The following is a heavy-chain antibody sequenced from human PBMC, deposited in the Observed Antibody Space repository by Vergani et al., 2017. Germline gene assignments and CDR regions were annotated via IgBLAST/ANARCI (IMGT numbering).Heavy chain of an antibody. CDR1: EFTLSNYA. Sequence: EVQLLESGGGLVQPGGSLRLTCAASEFTLSNYAMNWVRQAPGKGLEWVSGISGSGVGAYYTDSVQGRFTISRDNSKNMLFLQMNNLRTEDTAIYYCAKQYFVSGNYLFDYLGQRSLVTVAS. J-gene: IGHJ4*02. V-gene: IGHV3-23*01. CDR3: AKQYFVSGNYLFDY. CDR2: ISGSGVGA. D-gene: IGHD3-10*01.